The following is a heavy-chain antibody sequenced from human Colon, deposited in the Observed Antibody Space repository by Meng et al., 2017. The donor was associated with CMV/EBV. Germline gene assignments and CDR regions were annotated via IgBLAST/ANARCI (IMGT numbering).Heavy chain of an antibody. D-gene: IGHD3-3*01. J-gene: IGHJ4*01. CDR1: GFTVSNYW. V-gene: IGHV3-7*01. CDR3: ARIYYGSWSGYYRDY. Sequence: ETLSLTCVASGFTVSNYWMSWVRQAPGKGLEWVANIKQDGSERYYVDSVTGRFTVSRDNAKNSLYLQMDSLRAEDTAVYYCARIYYGSWSGYYRDYWGHGTLVTVSS. CDR2: IKQDGSER.